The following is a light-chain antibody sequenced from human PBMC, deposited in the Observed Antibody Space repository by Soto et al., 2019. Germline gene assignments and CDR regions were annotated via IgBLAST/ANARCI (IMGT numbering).Light chain of an antibody. Sequence: DIVRTQSPLSLPVTPGEPASISCRSSESLLRDNGYNYVDWYLQKPWQSPQLLIYLGSSRASGVPDRFSGGGTDTDFTLKISRVEAEDVGVYYCMQVLQPPGTFGQGTKLEIK. CDR1: ESLLRDNGYNY. V-gene: IGKV2-28*01. CDR3: MQVLQPPGT. CDR2: LGS. J-gene: IGKJ2*01.